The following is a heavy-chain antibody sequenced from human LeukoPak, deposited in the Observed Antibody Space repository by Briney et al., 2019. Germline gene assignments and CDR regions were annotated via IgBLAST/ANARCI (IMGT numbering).Heavy chain of an antibody. CDR3: ARYYDRWDAFDI. J-gene: IGHJ3*02. CDR1: GGSISSGDYY. Sequence: KTSETLSLTCTVSGGSISSGDYYWSWIRQPPGKGLEWIGYIYYSGSTYYNPSLKSRVTISADTSKNQFSLKLSSVTAADTAVYYCARYYDRWDAFDIWGQGTMVTVSS. D-gene: IGHD3-22*01. V-gene: IGHV4-30-4*01. CDR2: IYYSGST.